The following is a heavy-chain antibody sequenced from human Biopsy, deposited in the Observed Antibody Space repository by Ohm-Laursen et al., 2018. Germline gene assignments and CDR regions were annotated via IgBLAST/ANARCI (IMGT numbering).Heavy chain of an antibody. V-gene: IGHV1-69*13. J-gene: IGHJ4*02. Sequence: SVTVSCKASGGTFTNYAISWVRQAPGQGLEWLGGIIPIFGTANYAQKFQGRVTITADESTSTAYMELSSLRSDDTAVYYCARDALGGGSYRFFYWGQGSLVTVSS. CDR1: GGTFTNYA. CDR2: IIPIFGTA. CDR3: ARDALGGGSYRFFY. D-gene: IGHD1-26*01.